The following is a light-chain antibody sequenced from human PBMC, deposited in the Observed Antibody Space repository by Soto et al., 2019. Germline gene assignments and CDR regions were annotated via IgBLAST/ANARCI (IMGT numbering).Light chain of an antibody. CDR1: QSVGNSY. V-gene: IGKV3-20*01. J-gene: IGKJ5*01. Sequence: EIVLTQSPGNLSLSPGERATLSCRASQSVGNSYLAWYQQKPGQAPRLLIYGASSRATGIPDRFSGSGSGTDFTLTISRLKPEDFAVYYCHQYGSSPFTFGQGTRLEIK. CDR3: HQYGSSPFT. CDR2: GAS.